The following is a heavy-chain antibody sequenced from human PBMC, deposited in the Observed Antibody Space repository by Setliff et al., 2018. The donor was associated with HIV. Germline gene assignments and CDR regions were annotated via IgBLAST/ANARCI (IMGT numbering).Heavy chain of an antibody. D-gene: IGHD5-12*01. CDR3: ARDRDIVSTMENWFDP. J-gene: IGHJ5*02. V-gene: IGHV3-48*01. CDR2: ISDVSTTI. Sequence: GGSLRLSCAASGFSFSNFWMNWVRQAPGGGLEWISYISDVSTTIYYADSVRGRFTISRDNAKNSLFLQMNSLSVEDTAMYYCARDRDIVSTMENWFDPWGQGTLVTVSS. CDR1: GFSFSNFW.